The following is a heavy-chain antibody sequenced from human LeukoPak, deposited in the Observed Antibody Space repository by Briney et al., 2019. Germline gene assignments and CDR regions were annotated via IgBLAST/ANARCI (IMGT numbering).Heavy chain of an antibody. J-gene: IGHJ5*02. V-gene: IGHV1-18*01. D-gene: IGHD2-2*01. Sequence: GASVKVSCKASGYTFTTYGISWVRQAPGQGLEWMGWISAYNGNTNYAQKLQGRVTMTTDTSTSTAYMELRSLRSDDTAVYYCARQLGYCSSTSCTWSWFDPWGQGTLVTVSS. CDR3: ARQLGYCSSTSCTWSWFDP. CDR1: GYTFTTYG. CDR2: ISAYNGNT.